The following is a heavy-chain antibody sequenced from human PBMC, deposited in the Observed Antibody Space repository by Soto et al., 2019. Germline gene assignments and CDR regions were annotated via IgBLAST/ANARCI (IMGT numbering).Heavy chain of an antibody. CDR3: ARRLGSFFDI. CDR2: IYHSGST. V-gene: IGHV4-4*02. CDR1: GGSISSDNW. D-gene: IGHD3-10*01. J-gene: IGHJ3*02. Sequence: QVQLQESGPGLVKPSGTLSLTCAVSGGSISSDNWWNWVRQPPGKGLEWIGEIYHSGSTNYNPSLEXXVXLXXDKSKNRFSLRLNSVTAADTAVYYCARRLGSFFDIWGQGTMVTVSS.